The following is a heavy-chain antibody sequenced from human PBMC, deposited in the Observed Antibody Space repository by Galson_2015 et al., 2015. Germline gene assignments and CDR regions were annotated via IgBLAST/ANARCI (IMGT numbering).Heavy chain of an antibody. CDR2: IGNAGDT. Sequence: SLRLSCAASGFTFSFYDMHWVRQVTGKGLEWVSAIGNAGDTYYPGSVKGRFTISRENAKNSLYLQMNSLRAGDTAVYYCARANYGSGRPSYSYFDLWGRGSLVTVSP. CDR1: GFTFSFYD. CDR3: ARANYGSGRPSYSYFDL. J-gene: IGHJ2*01. D-gene: IGHD3-10*01. V-gene: IGHV3-13*01.